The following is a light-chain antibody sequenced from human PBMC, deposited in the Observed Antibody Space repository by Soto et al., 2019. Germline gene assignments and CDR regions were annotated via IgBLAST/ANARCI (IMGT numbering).Light chain of an antibody. CDR2: EVS. CDR1: SSDVGSYNL. Sequence: QSVLTQPASVSGSPGQSITISCTGTSSDVGSYNLVSWYQQHPGKAPKLMIYEVSKRPSGASYRFSGSKSGNTASLTISGLQAEDEADYYCCSYAGSSTLVFGGGTQLTVL. CDR3: CSYAGSSTLV. J-gene: IGLJ2*01. V-gene: IGLV2-23*02.